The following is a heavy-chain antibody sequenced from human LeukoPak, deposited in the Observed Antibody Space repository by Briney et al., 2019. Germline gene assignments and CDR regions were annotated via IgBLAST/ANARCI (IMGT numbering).Heavy chain of an antibody. Sequence: GGSLRLSCAASGFTFSSYGMSWVRQAPGKWLEWVSAISGSGGSTYYADSVKGRFTISRDNSKNTLCLQMNSLRAEDTAVYYCAKLAASHWFDPWGQGTLVTVSS. CDR1: GFTFSSYG. CDR2: ISGSGGST. CDR3: AKLAASHWFDP. J-gene: IGHJ5*02. D-gene: IGHD6-6*01. V-gene: IGHV3-23*01.